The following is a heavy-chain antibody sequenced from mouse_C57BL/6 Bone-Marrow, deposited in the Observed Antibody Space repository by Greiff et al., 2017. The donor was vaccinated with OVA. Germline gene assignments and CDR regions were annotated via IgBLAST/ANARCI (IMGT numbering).Heavy chain of an antibody. CDR3: ARMSSSGYSFAY. Sequence: QVQLQQPGAELVKPGASVKLSCKASGYTFTSYWMQWVKQRPGQGLEWIGEIDPSDSYTNYNQKFKGKATLTVDTSSSTAYMQLSSLTSEDSAVYYCARMSSSGYSFAYWGQGTLGTGSA. CDR1: GYTFTSYW. V-gene: IGHV1-50*01. D-gene: IGHD3-2*02. J-gene: IGHJ3*01. CDR2: IDPSDSYT.